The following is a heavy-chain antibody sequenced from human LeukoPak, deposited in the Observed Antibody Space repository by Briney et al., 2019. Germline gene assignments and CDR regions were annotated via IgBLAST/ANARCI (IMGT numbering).Heavy chain of an antibody. CDR2: ISFDGNTK. Sequence: GRSLRLSCAAYGFPFRTHAMHWVRQAPAKGLEWVAFISFDGNTKYYSDSVRGRFPISRDNSKNTVYLQMNSLRPEDTAVYYCARDMSEKYTADYWGQGTLVTVSS. V-gene: IGHV3-30*01. CDR1: GFPFRTHA. J-gene: IGHJ4*02. D-gene: IGHD1-1*01. CDR3: ARDMSEKYTADY.